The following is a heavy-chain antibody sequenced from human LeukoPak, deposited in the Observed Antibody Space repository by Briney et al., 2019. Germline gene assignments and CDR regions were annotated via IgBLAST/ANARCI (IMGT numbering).Heavy chain of an antibody. Sequence: ASVKVSCKASGYTFTSYGISWVRQAPGQGLEWMGWISAYNGNTNYAQKLQGRVTMTTDTSTSTAYMELRSLRSDDTAVYYCASHSSSWANQIDAFDIWGQGTMVTVSS. CDR3: ASHSSSWANQIDAFDI. CDR1: GYTFTSYG. D-gene: IGHD6-13*01. CDR2: ISAYNGNT. J-gene: IGHJ3*02. V-gene: IGHV1-18*01.